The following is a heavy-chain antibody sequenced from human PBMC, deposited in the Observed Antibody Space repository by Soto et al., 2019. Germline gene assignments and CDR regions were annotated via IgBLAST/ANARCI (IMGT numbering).Heavy chain of an antibody. Sequence: ASVKVSCKASGYTFTSYGISWVRQAPGQGLEWMGWISAYNGNTNYAQKIQGRVTMTTDTSTSTAYMELRSLRSDDTAVYYCATDEYCISTSCSDYWGQGTLVTVSS. CDR2: ISAYNGNT. J-gene: IGHJ4*02. V-gene: IGHV1-18*01. D-gene: IGHD2-2*01. CDR3: ATDEYCISTSCSDY. CDR1: GYTFTSYG.